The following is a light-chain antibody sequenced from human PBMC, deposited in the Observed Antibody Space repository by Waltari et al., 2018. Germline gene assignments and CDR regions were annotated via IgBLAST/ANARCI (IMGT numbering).Light chain of an antibody. V-gene: IGLV1-44*01. CDR3: AAWDDSLNGHWV. Sequence: QSVLTQPPSASATPGQRVTISCSGSSSNIGGNTVHWYQQLPGTAPKLLIYNNNYPPSGVPGRFSGSKSGTSASLAISGLQSEDEADYYCAAWDDSLNGHWVFGGGTKLTVL. CDR1: SSNIGGNT. CDR2: NNN. J-gene: IGLJ3*02.